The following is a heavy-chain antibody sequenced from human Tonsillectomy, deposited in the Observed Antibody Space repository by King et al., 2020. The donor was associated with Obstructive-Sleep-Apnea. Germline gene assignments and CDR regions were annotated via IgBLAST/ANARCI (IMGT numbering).Heavy chain of an antibody. CDR1: GGSISSGGYY. CDR2: IYYSGST. J-gene: IGHJ6*02. V-gene: IGHV4-31*03. Sequence: VQLQESGPGLVKPSQTLSLTCTVSGGSISSGGYYWSWIRQHPGKGLEWSGYIYYSGSTYSNPSLKSRVTIAVDTSNNKFSLKLSSVTAADTAVYYCARDYYGSGSLEYYYYGMDVWGQGTTVTVSS. CDR3: ARDYYGSGSLEYYYYGMDV. D-gene: IGHD3-10*01.